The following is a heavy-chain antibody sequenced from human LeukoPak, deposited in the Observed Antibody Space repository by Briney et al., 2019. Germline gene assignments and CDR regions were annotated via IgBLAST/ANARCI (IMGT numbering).Heavy chain of an antibody. CDR1: GFTFTNYG. J-gene: IGHJ4*02. D-gene: IGHD2-8*01. CDR3: ARNSNGMSN. Sequence: GGSLRLSCVASGFTFTNYGMMWVRQAPGKGLVWVSYIKSDGRSTTYADSVKGRFTISRDNAKNTLYLQMSSLRAEDTAMYYCARNSNGMSNWGQGTLVIVSS. V-gene: IGHV3-74*01. CDR2: IKSDGRST.